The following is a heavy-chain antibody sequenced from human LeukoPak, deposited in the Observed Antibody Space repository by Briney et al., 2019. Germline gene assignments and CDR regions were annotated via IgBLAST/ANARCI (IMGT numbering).Heavy chain of an antibody. Sequence: ASVKVSCKASGYTFTGYYMHWVRQAPGQGLEWMGWINPNSGGTNYAQKFQGRVTMTRDTSISTAYMELSRLRSDDTAVYYCAREGEGDYHYFMDVWGKGTTVTVSS. CDR1: GYTFTGYY. D-gene: IGHD3-16*01. CDR3: AREGEGDYHYFMDV. V-gene: IGHV1-2*02. CDR2: INPNSGGT. J-gene: IGHJ6*03.